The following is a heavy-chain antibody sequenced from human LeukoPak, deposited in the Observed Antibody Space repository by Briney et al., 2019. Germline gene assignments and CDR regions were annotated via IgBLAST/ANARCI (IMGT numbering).Heavy chain of an antibody. CDR3: ARTRYSNYSMDV. V-gene: IGHV3-30*01. J-gene: IGHJ4*02. D-gene: IGHD4-11*01. CDR2: ISYDGSNK. Sequence: GSLRLSCAASGFTFSSYAMHWVRQAPGKGLEWVAVISYDGSNKYYADSVKGRFTISRDNSKNTLYLQMNSLRAEDTAVYYCARTRYSNYSMDVWGQGTLVAVSS. CDR1: GFTFSSYA.